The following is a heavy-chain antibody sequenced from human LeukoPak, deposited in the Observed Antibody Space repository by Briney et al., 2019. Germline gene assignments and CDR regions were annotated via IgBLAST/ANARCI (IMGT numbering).Heavy chain of an antibody. D-gene: IGHD3-10*01. CDR1: GFTFSSYA. V-gene: IGHV3-23*01. CDR2: ISGSGGST. CDR3: AKALYYYGSGIRYYGMDV. J-gene: IGHJ6*02. Sequence: QPGGSLRLSCAASGFTFSSYAMSWVRQAPGKGLEWVSTISGSGGSTYYADSVKGRFTISRDNSKNTLYLQMNSLRAEDTAVYYCAKALYYYGSGIRYYGMDVWGQGTTVTVSS.